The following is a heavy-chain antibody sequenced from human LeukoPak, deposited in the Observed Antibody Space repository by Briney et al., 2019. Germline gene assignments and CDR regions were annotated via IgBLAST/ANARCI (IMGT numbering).Heavy chain of an antibody. Sequence: PGGSLRLSCAASGFTFSSYAMSWVRQASGKGLEVVPAISGSGGSTYYADSVKGRFPISRDNSKNTLYVQMNSLRAEDTAVYYCAKDNSMVRGVSLSPFDYWGQGTLVTVSS. CDR3: AKDNSMVRGVSLSPFDY. J-gene: IGHJ4*02. CDR2: ISGSGGST. D-gene: IGHD3-10*01. CDR1: GFTFSSYA. V-gene: IGHV3-23*01.